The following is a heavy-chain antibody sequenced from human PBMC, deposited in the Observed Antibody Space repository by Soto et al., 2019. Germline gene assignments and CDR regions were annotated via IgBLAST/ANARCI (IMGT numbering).Heavy chain of an antibody. Sequence: GASVKVSCKASGYSFINYYMHWVRQAPGQGFEWMGGIIPIFGTANYAQKFQGRVTITADKSTSTAYMELSSLRSEDTAVYYCASDRRITIFGVVTHYFDYWGQGTLVTVSS. V-gene: IGHV1-69*06. CDR1: GYSFINYY. CDR2: IIPIFGTA. J-gene: IGHJ4*02. CDR3: ASDRRITIFGVVTHYFDY. D-gene: IGHD3-3*01.